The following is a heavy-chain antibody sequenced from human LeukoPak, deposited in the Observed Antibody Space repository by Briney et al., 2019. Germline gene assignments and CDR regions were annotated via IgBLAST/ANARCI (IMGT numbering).Heavy chain of an antibody. J-gene: IGHJ5*02. CDR3: ARETENTGWFDP. V-gene: IGHV4-4*07. CDR1: GGSISSYY. Sequence: SETLSLTCTVSGGSISSYYWSWIRQPAGKGLEWIGRIYTSGSTNYNPSLKSRVTISVDTSKNQFSLKLSSVTAADTAVYYCARETENTGWFDPWGQGTLVTVSS. CDR2: IYTSGST. D-gene: IGHD2/OR15-2a*01.